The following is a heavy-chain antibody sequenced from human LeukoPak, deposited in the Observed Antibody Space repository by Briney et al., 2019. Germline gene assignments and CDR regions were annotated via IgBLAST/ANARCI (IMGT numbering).Heavy chain of an antibody. J-gene: IGHJ6*02. CDR3: AREDDYGDYGVAFALTGFGMDV. Sequence: SETLSLTCTVYGGSISSYYWSWIRQPAGKGMEWIGRIYTSGSTNYNPSLKSRVTMSVDTSRNQFSLKLSSVTAADTAVYYCAREDDYGDYGVAFALTGFGMDVWGQGTTVTVSS. CDR1: GGSISSYY. D-gene: IGHD4-17*01. V-gene: IGHV4-4*07. CDR2: IYTSGST.